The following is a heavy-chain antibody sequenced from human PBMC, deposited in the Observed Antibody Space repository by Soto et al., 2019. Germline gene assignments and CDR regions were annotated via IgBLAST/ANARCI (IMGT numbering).Heavy chain of an antibody. D-gene: IGHD3-10*01. CDR2: INHSGST. J-gene: IGHJ4*02. Sequence: SETLSLTCAVYGGSFSGYYWSWIRQPPGKGLEWIGEINHSGSTNYNPSLKSRVTISVDTSKNQFSLKLSSVTAADTAVYYCARGRMVRGVIIRPPDYWGQGTLVTVSS. V-gene: IGHV4-34*01. CDR3: ARGRMVRGVIIRPPDY. CDR1: GGSFSGYY.